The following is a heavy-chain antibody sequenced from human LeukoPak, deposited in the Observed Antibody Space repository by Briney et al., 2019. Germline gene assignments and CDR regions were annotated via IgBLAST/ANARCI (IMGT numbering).Heavy chain of an antibody. CDR1: GGSISSGGYY. CDR2: IYHSGST. CDR3: AREAVSGWYDQFDY. J-gene: IGHJ4*02. V-gene: IGHV4-61*08. D-gene: IGHD6-19*01. Sequence: SETLSLTCTVSGGSISSGGYYWSWIRQPPGKGLEWIGYIYHSGSTYYNPSLKSRVTISVDTSKNQFSLKLSSVTAADTAVYYCAREAVSGWYDQFDYWGQGTLVTVSS.